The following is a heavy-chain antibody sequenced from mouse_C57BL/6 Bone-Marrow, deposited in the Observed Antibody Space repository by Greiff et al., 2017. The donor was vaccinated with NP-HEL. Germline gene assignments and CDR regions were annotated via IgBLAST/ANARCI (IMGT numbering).Heavy chain of an antibody. D-gene: IGHD1-1*01. CDR2: IYPRSGNT. Sequence: QVQLQQSGAELARPGASVKLSCKASGYTFTSSGISWVKQRTGQGLEWIGEIYPRSGNTYYNEKFKGKATLTADKSSSTAYMELRSLTSEDSAVYFCASGNYGRGFAYWGQGTLVTVSA. J-gene: IGHJ3*01. CDR1: GYTFTSSG. CDR3: ASGNYGRGFAY. V-gene: IGHV1-81*01.